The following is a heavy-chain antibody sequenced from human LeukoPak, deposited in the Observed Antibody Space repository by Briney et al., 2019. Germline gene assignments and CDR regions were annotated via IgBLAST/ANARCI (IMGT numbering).Heavy chain of an antibody. CDR1: GYAFSDHG. CDR2: ISGYNGHT. J-gene: IGHJ4*02. V-gene: IGHV1-18*04. Sequence: GASLKDSCTASGYAFSDHGVNWVRQAPGQGLQWMGWISGYNGHTSYAQKFQGRVMVTTDRSTNTAYLELRSLRSDDTAVYYCARVPNPRNTYGYNDKWGQGTLVTVSS. D-gene: IGHD5-18*01. CDR3: ARVPNPRNTYGYNDK.